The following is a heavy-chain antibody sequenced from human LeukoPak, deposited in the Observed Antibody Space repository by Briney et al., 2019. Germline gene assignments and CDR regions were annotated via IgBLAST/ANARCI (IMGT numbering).Heavy chain of an antibody. Sequence: PGGSLRLSCEASEFTVSSNYMNWVRQAPGKGREWASVIYSGVTTDYADSVKGRFTISTDNSKNTLYLQMNSLRAEDTAVYHCARSRSLIAVAMDVWGQGTTVTVSS. J-gene: IGHJ6*02. CDR2: IYSGVTT. CDR1: EFTVSSNY. CDR3: ARSRSLIAVAMDV. V-gene: IGHV3-66*01. D-gene: IGHD6-19*01.